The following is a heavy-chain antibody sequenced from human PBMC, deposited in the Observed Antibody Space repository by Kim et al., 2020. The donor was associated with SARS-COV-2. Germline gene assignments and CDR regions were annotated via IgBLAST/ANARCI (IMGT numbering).Heavy chain of an antibody. Sequence: ADSVKGRFTISRDNSKNTLYLQMNSLRAEDTAVYYCAKVMTTVTPRYFDYWGQGTLVTVSS. V-gene: IGHV3-23*01. J-gene: IGHJ4*02. CDR3: AKVMTTVTPRYFDY. D-gene: IGHD4-17*01.